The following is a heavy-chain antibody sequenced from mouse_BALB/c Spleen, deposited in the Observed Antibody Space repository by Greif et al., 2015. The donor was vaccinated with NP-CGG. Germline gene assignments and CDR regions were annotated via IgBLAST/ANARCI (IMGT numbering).Heavy chain of an antibody. CDR3: ARGDYYHAMDY. V-gene: IGHV1-20*02. Sequence: VQLQQSGPELVKPGASVRISCKASGYSFTGYFMNWVMQSHGKSLEWIGRINPYNGDTFYNQRFKGKATLTVDKSSTTAHMDLRSLASEDSAVYYCARGDYYHAMDYWGQGTSVTVSS. D-gene: IGHD2-4*01. CDR2: INPYNGDT. CDR1: GYSFTGYF. J-gene: IGHJ4*01.